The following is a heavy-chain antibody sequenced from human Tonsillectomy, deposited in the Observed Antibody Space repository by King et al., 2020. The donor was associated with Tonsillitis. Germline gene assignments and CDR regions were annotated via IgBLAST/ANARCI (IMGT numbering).Heavy chain of an antibody. CDR1: GNSFTNYW. D-gene: IGHD1-26*01. J-gene: IGHJ3*02. CDR3: ATIPPSSGNHYHDSFAI. Sequence: QLVQSGAEVKKPGESLKISCKGSGNSFTNYWIGWVRQMPGKGLDWMGIIYPGDSDTRYSPSFQGQVTISADKSINTASVPWSSLNASDTAMYYCATIPPSSGNHYHDSFAIWGQGTMVTVSS. CDR2: IYPGDSDT. V-gene: IGHV5-51*01.